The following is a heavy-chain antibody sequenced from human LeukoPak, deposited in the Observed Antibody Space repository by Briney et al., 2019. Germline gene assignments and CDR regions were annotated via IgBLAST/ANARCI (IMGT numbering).Heavy chain of an antibody. Sequence: ASVKVSCKASGYTFTCYYMHWVRQATGQGLEWMGRINPNSGGTNYAQKFQGRVTMTRDTSISTAYMELSRLRSDDTAVYYCASGLWFGGNDAFDIWGQGTMVTVSS. CDR2: INPNSGGT. CDR1: GYTFTCYY. D-gene: IGHD3-10*01. CDR3: ASGLWFGGNDAFDI. V-gene: IGHV1-2*06. J-gene: IGHJ3*02.